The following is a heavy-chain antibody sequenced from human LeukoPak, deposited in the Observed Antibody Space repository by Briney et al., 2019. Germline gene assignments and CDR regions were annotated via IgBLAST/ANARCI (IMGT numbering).Heavy chain of an antibody. D-gene: IGHD1-7*01. CDR2: VYNSGST. V-gene: IGHV4-59*01. CDR1: GGSISSYY. J-gene: IGHJ4*02. Sequence: SETLSLTCTVSGGSISSYYWSWIRQPPGKGLEWIGYVYNSGSTNYNPSLKSRVTISVDTSKNQFSLKLSSVTAADTAVYYCARVTWNSYYFDYWGQGTLVTVSS. CDR3: ARVTWNSYYFDY.